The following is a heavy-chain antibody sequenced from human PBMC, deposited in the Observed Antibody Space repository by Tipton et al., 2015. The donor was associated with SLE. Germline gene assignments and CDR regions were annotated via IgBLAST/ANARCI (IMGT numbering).Heavy chain of an antibody. V-gene: IGHV4-61*02. CDR1: GYSISSGYY. J-gene: IGHJ4*02. CDR2: IYTSGST. Sequence: TLSLTCAVSGYSISSGYYWSWIRQPAGKGLEWIGRIYTSGSTNNKPSLKSRVTISVDTSKNQFSLKLSSVTAADTAVYYCASSYGSGSYWAYWGQGTLVTVSS. CDR3: ASSYGSGSYWAY. D-gene: IGHD3-10*01.